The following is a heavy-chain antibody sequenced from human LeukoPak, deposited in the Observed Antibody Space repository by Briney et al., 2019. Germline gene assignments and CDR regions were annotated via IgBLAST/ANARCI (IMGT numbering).Heavy chain of an antibody. V-gene: IGHV3-30*02. Sequence: GGSLRLSCAASGFTFSSYGMHWVRQAPGKGLEWVAFIRYDGSNKYYADSVKGRFTISRDNSKNTLYLQMNSLRAEDTAVYYCAKDEAAAGTVDYYFDYWGQGTLVTVSS. D-gene: IGHD6-13*01. J-gene: IGHJ4*02. CDR2: IRYDGSNK. CDR3: AKDEAAAGTVDYYFDY. CDR1: GFTFSSYG.